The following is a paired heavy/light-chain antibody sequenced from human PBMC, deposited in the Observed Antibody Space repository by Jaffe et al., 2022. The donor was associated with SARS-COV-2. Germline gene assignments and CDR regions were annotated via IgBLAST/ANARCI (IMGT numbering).Light chain of an antibody. J-gene: IGKJ3*01. V-gene: IGKV3-20*01. CDR2: AAS. CDR3: QQYGSTPFT. CDR1: HHFGSNF. Sequence: IVLTQSPGTLSLSPGDRATLSCRASHHFGSNFLAWYQHRPGLAPRLLIYAASTRATGVPDRFSGSGSEPDFTLTISRLEPEDFAVYYCQQYGSTPFTFGPGTAVEMK.
Heavy chain of an antibody. Sequence: QLQLVESGGGVVQPGRSLRLSCAASGFTFSGYGMHWVRQAPGKGLEWLALISYDGSNTFYADSVKGRLTISRDNSESTVYLWMNTLGPEDTAVYYCAKDVGRAWNYADYWGQGTRVTVSS. CDR1: GFTFSGYG. J-gene: IGHJ4*02. CDR2: ISYDGSNT. D-gene: IGHD1-7*01. V-gene: IGHV3-30*18. CDR3: AKDVGRAWNYADY.